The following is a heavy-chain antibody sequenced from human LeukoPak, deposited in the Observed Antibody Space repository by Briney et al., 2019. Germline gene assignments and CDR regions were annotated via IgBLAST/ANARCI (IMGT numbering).Heavy chain of an antibody. Sequence: GGSLRLSCAASGFTFSDHYMSWIRQAPGKGLEWVSYISSSGSTIYYADSVKGRFTISRDNAENSLYLQMNSLRAEDTAVYYCARDPSNYDFWSGYRGPIDYWGQGTLVTVSS. D-gene: IGHD3-3*01. V-gene: IGHV3-11*04. J-gene: IGHJ4*02. CDR2: ISSSGSTI. CDR3: ARDPSNYDFWSGYRGPIDY. CDR1: GFTFSDHY.